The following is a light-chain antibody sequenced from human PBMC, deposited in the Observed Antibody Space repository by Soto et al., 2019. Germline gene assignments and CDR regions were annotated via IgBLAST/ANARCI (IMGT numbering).Light chain of an antibody. CDR2: GAS. J-gene: IGKJ5*01. Sequence: IVMKQSPATVSVSPVEGVSGCGRASQGVSSNLAWYQQRPGQAPRLLIYGASTRATGIPARFSGSGSGTEFTLTISSLQSEDFAVYYCQQYNNWPPITFGQGTRLEI. CDR1: QGVSSN. CDR3: QQYNNWPPIT. V-gene: IGKV3-15*01.